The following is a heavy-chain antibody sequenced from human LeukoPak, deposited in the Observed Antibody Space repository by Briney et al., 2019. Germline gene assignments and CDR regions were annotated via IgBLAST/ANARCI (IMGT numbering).Heavy chain of an antibody. Sequence: SVKVSCKASGYTFTSFDINWVRQAPGQGLEWMGGIIPIFGTANYAQKFQGRVTITADESTSTAYMELSSLRSEDTAVYYCARDGYYYYYGMDVWGQGTTVTVSS. CDR2: IIPIFGTA. CDR3: ARDGYYYYYGMDV. V-gene: IGHV1-69*13. CDR1: GYTFTSFD. J-gene: IGHJ6*02.